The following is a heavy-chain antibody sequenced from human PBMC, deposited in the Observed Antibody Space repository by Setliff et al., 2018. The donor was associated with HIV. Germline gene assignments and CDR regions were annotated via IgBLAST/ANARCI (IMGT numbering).Heavy chain of an antibody. Sequence: GASVKVSCKVSGYSLTELSIHWVRQAPGKGLEWVGGFDPEDVETVYAQKFQVRVTITTDESTSTAYMELSSLRSEDTAVYYCARDRGGYSGYDQNWYFDLWGRGTLVTVSS. D-gene: IGHD5-12*01. V-gene: IGHV1-24*01. CDR1: GYSLTELS. CDR3: ARDRGGYSGYDQNWYFDL. CDR2: FDPEDVET. J-gene: IGHJ2*01.